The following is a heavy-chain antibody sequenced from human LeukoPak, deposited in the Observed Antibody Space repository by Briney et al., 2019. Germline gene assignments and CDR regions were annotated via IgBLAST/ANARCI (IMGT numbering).Heavy chain of an antibody. Sequence: PGGSLRLSCAASGFTFRSSTMNWVRHAPGKGLEGVSDISGSGGSTYYADAAKGRVTISRDNFKNTLYLQMNTLRAEDTAVYLCAIVEAPAATTPRGFDYWGQGTLVTVSS. D-gene: IGHD6-13*01. CDR3: AIVEAPAATTPRGFDY. CDR1: GFTFRSST. V-gene: IGHV3-23*01. CDR2: ISGSGGST. J-gene: IGHJ4*02.